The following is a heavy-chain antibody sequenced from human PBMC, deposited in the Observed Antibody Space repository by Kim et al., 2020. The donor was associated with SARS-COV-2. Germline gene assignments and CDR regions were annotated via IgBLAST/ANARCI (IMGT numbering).Heavy chain of an antibody. D-gene: IGHD6-13*01. Sequence: GESLKISCKGSGYSFTSYWITWVRQMPGKGLEWMGRIDPSDSYTNYSPSFQGHVTISADKSISTAFLQWSSLKASDTAMYYCARHPGGGVIKAAGTEYFQHWGQGTLVTVSS. CDR1: GYSFTSYW. CDR2: IDPSDSYT. J-gene: IGHJ1*01. CDR3: ARHPGGGVIKAAGTEYFQH. V-gene: IGHV5-10-1*01.